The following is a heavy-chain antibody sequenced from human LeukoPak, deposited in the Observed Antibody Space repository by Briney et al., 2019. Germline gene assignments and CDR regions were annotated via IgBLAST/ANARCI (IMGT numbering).Heavy chain of an antibody. CDR1: GFTHSSYG. CDR2: IEYDGKNK. CDR3: AIDPRWNDSSGVY. D-gene: IGHD3-22*01. V-gene: IGHV3-30*02. Sequence: QPGGSLRLSCGASGFTHSSYGMHWVRQAPGKGLEWVTFIEYDGKNKYYADSVKGRFTISRDNSKNTVHLQMNSLRAEDTAVYYCAIDPRWNDSSGVYWGQGSLVTVSS. J-gene: IGHJ4*02.